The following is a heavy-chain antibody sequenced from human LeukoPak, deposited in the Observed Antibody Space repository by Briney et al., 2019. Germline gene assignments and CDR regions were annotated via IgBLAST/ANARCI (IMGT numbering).Heavy chain of an antibody. V-gene: IGHV1-18*04. D-gene: IGHD3-22*01. Sequence: ASVKVSCKASGYTFTSYYMHWVRQAPGQGLEWMGWISAYNGNTNYAQKLQGRVTMTTDTSTSTAYMELRSLRSDDTAVYYCARANYYDSSGYYWAKGNVGWYFDLWGRGTLVTVSS. J-gene: IGHJ2*01. CDR1: GYTFTSYY. CDR3: ARANYYDSSGYYWAKGNVGWYFDL. CDR2: ISAYNGNT.